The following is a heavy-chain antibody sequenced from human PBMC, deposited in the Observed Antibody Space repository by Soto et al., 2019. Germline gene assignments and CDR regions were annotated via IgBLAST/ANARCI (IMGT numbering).Heavy chain of an antibody. CDR2: IDPSDSYT. D-gene: IGHD6-13*01. J-gene: IGHJ6*02. CDR1: GYSFTSYW. CDR3: ASYSSSTYGMDV. V-gene: IGHV5-10-1*01. Sequence: GESLKISCKGSGYSFTSYWISWVRQMPGKGLEWVGRIDPSDSYTNYSPSFQGHVTISADKSISTAYLQWSSLKASDTAMYYCASYSSSTYGMDVWGQGTTVTVSS.